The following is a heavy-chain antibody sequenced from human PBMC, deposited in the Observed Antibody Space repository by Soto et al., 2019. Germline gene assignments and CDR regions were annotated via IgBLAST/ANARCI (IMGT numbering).Heavy chain of an antibody. CDR3: ARDKRVGGPPNYDFWCGYSRYYYYYYGMDV. J-gene: IGHJ6*02. CDR2: ISAYNGNT. CDR1: GYTFTSYG. D-gene: IGHD3-3*01. V-gene: IGHV1-18*04. Sequence: QVQLVQSGAEVKKPGASVKVSCKASGYTFTSYGISWVRQAPGQGLEWMGWISAYNGNTNYAQKLQGRVTMTTDTSTSTAYMELRSLRSDDTAVYYCARDKRVGGPPNYDFWCGYSRYYYYYYGMDVWGQGTTVTVSS.